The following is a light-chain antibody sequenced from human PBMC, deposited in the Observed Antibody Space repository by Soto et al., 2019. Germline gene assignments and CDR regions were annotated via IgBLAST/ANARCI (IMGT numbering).Light chain of an antibody. V-gene: IGKV3-20*01. J-gene: IGKJ1*01. CDR2: GTF. CDR1: ETISSDK. CDR3: QQYGSWT. Sequence: EIVLTQSPGTLSVSPGERATLSCRASETISSDKLAWYQQKPGQPPSLLIYGTFSRATGIPDRFSGSGSGTDFTHTISGLEPEDSAIYYCQQYGSWTFGQGTKVEI.